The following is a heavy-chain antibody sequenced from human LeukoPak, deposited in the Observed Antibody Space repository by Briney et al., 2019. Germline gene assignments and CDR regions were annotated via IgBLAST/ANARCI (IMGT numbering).Heavy chain of an antibody. CDR3: ARTKDYGDYAEDY. V-gene: IGHV4-39*01. Sequence: SETLSLTCTVSGGSISSSSYYWGWIRQPPGKGLEWIGSIYYSGSTYYNPSLKSRVTISVDTSKNRFSLKLSSVTAADTAVYYCARTKDYGDYAEDYWGQGTLVTVSS. CDR1: GGSISSSSYY. CDR2: IYYSGST. D-gene: IGHD4-17*01. J-gene: IGHJ4*02.